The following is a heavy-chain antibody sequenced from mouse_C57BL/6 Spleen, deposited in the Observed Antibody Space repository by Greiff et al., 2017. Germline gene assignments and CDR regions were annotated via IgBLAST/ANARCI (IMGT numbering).Heavy chain of an antibody. J-gene: IGHJ1*03. V-gene: IGHV1-81*01. D-gene: IGHD1-1*01. Sequence: QVQLQQSGAELARPGASVKLSCKASGYTFTSYGISWVKQRTGQGLEWIGEIYPRSGNTYYNEKFKGKATLTADKSSSTAYMELRSLTSEDSAVYFCARGEVYYGSPFDVWGTGTTVTVSS. CDR1: GYTFTSYG. CDR2: IYPRSGNT. CDR3: ARGEVYYGSPFDV.